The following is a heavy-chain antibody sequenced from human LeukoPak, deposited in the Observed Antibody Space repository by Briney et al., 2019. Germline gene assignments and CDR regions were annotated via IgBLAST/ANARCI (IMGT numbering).Heavy chain of an antibody. V-gene: IGHV4-34*01. CDR2: INHSGST. Sequence: SETLSLTCAVYGGSFSGYYWSWIRQPPGKGLEWIGEINHSGSTNYNPSLKSRVTISVDTSKNQFSLKLSSVTAADTAVYYCARADWQQLAYYFDYWGQGTLVTVSS. J-gene: IGHJ4*02. CDR1: GGSFSGYY. CDR3: ARADWQQLAYYFDY. D-gene: IGHD6-13*01.